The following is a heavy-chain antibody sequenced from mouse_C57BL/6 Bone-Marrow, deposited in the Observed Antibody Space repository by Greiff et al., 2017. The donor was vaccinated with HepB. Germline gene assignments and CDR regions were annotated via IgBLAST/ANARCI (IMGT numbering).Heavy chain of an antibody. CDR2: INPGSGGT. CDR3: AETFTTVVDC. V-gene: IGHV1-54*01. Sequence: QVQLQQSGAELVRPGTSVKVSCKASGYAFTNYLIEWVKQRPGQGLEWIGVINPGSGGTNYNEKFKGKATLTADKSSSTAYMQLSSLTSEDSAVYFCAETFTTVVDCWGQGTTLTVSS. D-gene: IGHD1-1*01. CDR1: GYAFTNYL. J-gene: IGHJ2*01.